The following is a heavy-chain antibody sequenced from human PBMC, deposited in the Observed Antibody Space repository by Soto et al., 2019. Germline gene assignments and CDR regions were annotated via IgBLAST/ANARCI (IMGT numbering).Heavy chain of an antibody. CDR3: TKTRYFDFPGTFDY. Sequence: WGSLRLSCVTSGFTFSGFAMTWVLQAPGKGLEWVSGIGGSDGSTSYADSVKGRFTISRDTSKNTLYLQMSSLRVEDTAIYYCTKTRYFDFPGTFDYWGQGTQVTVSS. CDR1: GFTFSGFA. J-gene: IGHJ4*02. D-gene: IGHD3-9*01. V-gene: IGHV3-23*01. CDR2: IGGSDGST.